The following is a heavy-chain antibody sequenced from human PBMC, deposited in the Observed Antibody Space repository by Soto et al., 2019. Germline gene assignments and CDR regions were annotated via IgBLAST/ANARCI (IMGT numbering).Heavy chain of an antibody. J-gene: IGHJ4*02. CDR3: ARGYTDYEDHSYYFDS. CDR2: IIPIFGTP. Sequence: QVQLVQSGAEVKKPGSSVKVSCKASGGTFSTSLISWVRQAPGQGLEWMGGIIPIFGTPNYAQKFQGRVTITADESTSTVSMELNSLRSEDTAMYYCARGYTDYEDHSYYFDSWGPGTQVTVSS. V-gene: IGHV1-69*01. D-gene: IGHD3-22*01. CDR1: GGTFSTSL.